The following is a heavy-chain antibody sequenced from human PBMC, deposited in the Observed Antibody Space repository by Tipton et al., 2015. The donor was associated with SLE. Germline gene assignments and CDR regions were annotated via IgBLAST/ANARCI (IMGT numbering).Heavy chain of an antibody. CDR2: IYTDGST. CDR1: GDSVRSSSYY. D-gene: IGHD5-12*01. Sequence: TLSLTCNVSGDSVRSSSYYWSWIRQPAGKGLEWIGLIYTDGSTNYNPSLNSRVSISVDTSKNQVSLTLTSVTAADTAVYYCARGVATSNYWGQGTLVTVSS. CDR3: ARGVATSNY. V-gene: IGHV4-61*02. J-gene: IGHJ4*02.